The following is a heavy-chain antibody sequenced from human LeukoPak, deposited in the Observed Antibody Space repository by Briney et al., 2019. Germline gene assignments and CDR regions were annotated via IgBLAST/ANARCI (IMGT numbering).Heavy chain of an antibody. J-gene: IGHJ5*02. D-gene: IGHD3-22*01. CDR3: ARDPIGYYYDSSGYYYVDPGDNWFDP. CDR1: GYTFTSYG. CDR2: ISAYNGNT. Sequence: GASVKVSCKASGYTFTSYGISWVRQAPGQGLEWMGWISAYNGNTNYAQKLQGRDTMTTDTSTSTAYMELRSLRSDDTAVYYCARDPIGYYYDSSGYYYVDPGDNWFDPWGQGTLVTVSS. V-gene: IGHV1-18*01.